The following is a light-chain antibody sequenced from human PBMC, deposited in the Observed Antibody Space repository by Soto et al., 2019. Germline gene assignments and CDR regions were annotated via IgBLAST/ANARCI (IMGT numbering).Light chain of an antibody. CDR3: QQYESTPPT. Sequence: DIVMTQSPDSLAVSLGERATINCKSSQSVLYSSNNKNYLAWYQQRPGQPPKLLIYWASTRESGVPDRFSGSGSVTDFTLTITSLQAEDVAVYYSQQYESTPPTFGQGTKLES. J-gene: IGKJ2*01. V-gene: IGKV4-1*01. CDR1: QSVLYSSNNKNY. CDR2: WAS.